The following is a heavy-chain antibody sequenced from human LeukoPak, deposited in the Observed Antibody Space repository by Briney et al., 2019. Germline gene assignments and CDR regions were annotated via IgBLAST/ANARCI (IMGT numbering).Heavy chain of an antibody. Sequence: ASVKVSCKASGYTFTSYGISWVRQAPGQGLEWMGWISAYNGNTNYAQKLQGRVAMTTDTSTSTAYMELRSLRSDDTAVYYCAREGGVLWFGESPLKNAFDIWGQGTMVTVSS. CDR3: AREGGVLWFGESPLKNAFDI. V-gene: IGHV1-18*01. D-gene: IGHD3-10*01. CDR2: ISAYNGNT. J-gene: IGHJ3*02. CDR1: GYTFTSYG.